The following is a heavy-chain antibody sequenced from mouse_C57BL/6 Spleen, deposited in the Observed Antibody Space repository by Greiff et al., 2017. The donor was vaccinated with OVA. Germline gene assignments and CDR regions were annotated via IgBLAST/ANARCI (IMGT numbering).Heavy chain of an antibody. CDR2: ISYSGST. D-gene: IGHD2-2*01. CDR3: ARGGYYGYFDV. CDR1: GYSITSGYD. V-gene: IGHV3-1*01. J-gene: IGHJ1*03. Sequence: EVQLVESGPGMVKPSQSLSLTCTVTGYSITSGYDWHWIRHFPGNKLEWMGYISYSGSTNYNPSLKSRISITHDTSKNHFFLKLNSVTTEDTATYYCARGGYYGYFDVWGTGTTVTVSS.